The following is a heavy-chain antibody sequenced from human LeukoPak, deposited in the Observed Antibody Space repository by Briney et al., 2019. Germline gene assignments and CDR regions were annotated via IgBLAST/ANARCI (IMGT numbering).Heavy chain of an antibody. Sequence: SETLSLTCAVYGGSFSGYYWSWIRQPPGKGLEWIGEINHSGSTNYNPSLKSRVTISVDTSKNQSSLKLSSVTAADTAVYYCARDRAYYYYDSSGYYFTNYCDAFDIWGQGTMVTVSS. J-gene: IGHJ3*02. D-gene: IGHD3-22*01. CDR1: GGSFSGYY. V-gene: IGHV4-34*01. CDR3: ARDRAYYYYDSSGYYFTNYCDAFDI. CDR2: INHSGST.